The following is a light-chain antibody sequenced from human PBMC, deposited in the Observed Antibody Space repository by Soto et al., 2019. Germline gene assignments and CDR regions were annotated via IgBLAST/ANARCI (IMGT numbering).Light chain of an antibody. CDR2: WAS. CDR3: HQFYNAPPYT. CDR1: QSVLYSSNNKNY. Sequence: DTVMTQSPDSLAVSLGERDTINCKSSQSVLYSSNNKNYLAWYQQKPGQPHKLLISWASTRESGVPDRFNGNGSGTDFPLTINSGQAEDVAVYSCHQFYNAPPYTFGQGPRLEIK. J-gene: IGKJ2*01. V-gene: IGKV4-1*01.